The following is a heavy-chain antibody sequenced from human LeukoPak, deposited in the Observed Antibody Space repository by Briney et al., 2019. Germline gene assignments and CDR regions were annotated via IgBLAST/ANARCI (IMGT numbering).Heavy chain of an antibody. Sequence: SVKVSCKASGGTFSSYAISWVRQAPGQGLEWMGRIIPIFGTANYAQKFQGRVTITTDESTSTAYMELSSLRSEDTAVYYCARGGRPKWELLSHFDYWGQGTLVTVSS. CDR3: ARGGRPKWELLSHFDY. J-gene: IGHJ4*02. V-gene: IGHV1-69*05. D-gene: IGHD1-26*01. CDR2: IIPIFGTA. CDR1: GGTFSSYA.